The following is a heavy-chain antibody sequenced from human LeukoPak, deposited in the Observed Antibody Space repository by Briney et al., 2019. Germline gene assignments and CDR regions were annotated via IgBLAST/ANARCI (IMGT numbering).Heavy chain of an antibody. CDR3: ARGESQPYNWFDP. CDR1: GGSFSGYY. D-gene: IGHD3-10*01. Sequence: PSETLSLTCAVYGGSFSGYYWSWIRQPPGKGLEWIGSIYYSGSTYYNPSLKSRVTISVDTSKNQFSLKLSSVTAADTAVYYCARGESQPYNWFDPWGQGTLVTVSS. CDR2: IYYSGST. J-gene: IGHJ5*02. V-gene: IGHV4-34*01.